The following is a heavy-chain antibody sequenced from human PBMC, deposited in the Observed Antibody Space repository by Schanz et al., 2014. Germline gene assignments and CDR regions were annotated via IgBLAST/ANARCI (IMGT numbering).Heavy chain of an antibody. V-gene: IGHV3-23*04. CDR1: GFNFNTYA. Sequence: EVQLVESGGALVQPGGSLRLACAASGFNFNTYAMSWVRQAPGKGLEWVSGLTEGGGGTYYTDAVKGRFTISRDSSKNTLYLQMNSLRADDTAVYYCARQGIGYQHGRYYYYMDVWGRGTTVTVSS. CDR3: ARQGIGYQHGRYYYYMDV. J-gene: IGHJ6*03. CDR2: LTEGGGGT. D-gene: IGHD2-2*01.